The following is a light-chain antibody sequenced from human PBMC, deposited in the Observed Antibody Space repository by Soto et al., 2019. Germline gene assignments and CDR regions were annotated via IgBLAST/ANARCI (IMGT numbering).Light chain of an antibody. J-gene: IGLJ2*01. CDR1: SSNIGAGYD. Sequence: QSVLTQPTSVSGAPGQRVTISCTGSSSNIGAGYDVHWYQQLPGTAPKLPIYGNINRPSGVPDRFSGSKSGTSASLAITGLQAEDEGDYYCQSYDSSLLFGGGTKVTVL. V-gene: IGLV1-40*01. CDR3: QSYDSSLL. CDR2: GNI.